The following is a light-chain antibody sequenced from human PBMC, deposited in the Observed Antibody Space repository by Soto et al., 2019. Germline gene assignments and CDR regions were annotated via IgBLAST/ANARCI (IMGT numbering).Light chain of an antibody. V-gene: IGKV1-12*01. CDR3: LQANTFPIT. Sequence: DIQMTQSPSSVSASVGDRVTIPCRASQDISGWLAWYQQKPGKAPKLLIYAASSLQSGVPSRFSGSGSGTYFTLTISSLQPEDFATYYCLQANTFPITFGQGTRLEIK. CDR1: QDISGW. CDR2: AAS. J-gene: IGKJ5*01.